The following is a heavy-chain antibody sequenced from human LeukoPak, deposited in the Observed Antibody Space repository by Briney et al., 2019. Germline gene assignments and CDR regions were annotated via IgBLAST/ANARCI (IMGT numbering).Heavy chain of an antibody. CDR3: ARVAVSEWPQSYLFY. V-gene: IGHV1-2*02. J-gene: IGHJ4*02. CDR1: GYTFTGYY. D-gene: IGHD5-24*01. Sequence: GASVKVSCKASGYTFTGYYMHWVRQAPGQGLEWMGWINPNSGGTNYAQKFQGRVTMTRDTSISTAYMELSRLRSDDTAVYYCARVAVSEWPQSYLFYWGQGTLVTVSS. CDR2: INPNSGGT.